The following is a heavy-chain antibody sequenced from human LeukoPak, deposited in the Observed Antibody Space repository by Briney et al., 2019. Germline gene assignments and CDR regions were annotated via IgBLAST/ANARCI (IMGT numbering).Heavy chain of an antibody. CDR1: GFTFSSYG. V-gene: IGHV3-23*01. CDR2: FSGIGRTT. CDR3: ARAKPKNMVRGLIMRRESRYYFDY. D-gene: IGHD3-10*01. J-gene: IGHJ4*02. Sequence: GGTLRLSCAASGFTFSSYGMSWVRQAPGKGLEWVSSFSGIGRTTYYADSVKGRFTISRDNSKSTLYIQMNSLRAEDTAVYYCARAKPKNMVRGLIMRRESRYYFDYWGQGTLVTVSS.